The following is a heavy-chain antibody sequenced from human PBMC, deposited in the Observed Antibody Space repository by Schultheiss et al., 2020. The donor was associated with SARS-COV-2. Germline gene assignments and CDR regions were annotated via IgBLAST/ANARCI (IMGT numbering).Heavy chain of an antibody. Sequence: SETLSLTCAVSGGSLRGYYWSWIRQPPGKGLEWIGEINHSGSTYYNPSLKSRVTISVDTSKNQFSLKLSSVTAADTAVYYCARDLAGHGGFDPWGQGTLVTVSS. CDR1: GGSLRGYY. CDR2: INHSGST. J-gene: IGHJ5*02. D-gene: IGHD2-15*01. V-gene: IGHV4-34*01. CDR3: ARDLAGHGGFDP.